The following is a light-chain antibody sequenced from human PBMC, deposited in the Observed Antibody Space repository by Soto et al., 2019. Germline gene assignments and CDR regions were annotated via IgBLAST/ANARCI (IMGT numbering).Light chain of an antibody. CDR2: DAS. Sequence: VQMTQSPSSLSASVGDRVTITCRASHSISSWLAWYQQKPGKAPKLLIYDASSLESGVPSRFSGSGSGTEFTLTISSLQPDDFATYYCQQYNSYPTFGQGTKVDIK. CDR1: HSISSW. J-gene: IGKJ1*01. V-gene: IGKV1-5*01. CDR3: QQYNSYPT.